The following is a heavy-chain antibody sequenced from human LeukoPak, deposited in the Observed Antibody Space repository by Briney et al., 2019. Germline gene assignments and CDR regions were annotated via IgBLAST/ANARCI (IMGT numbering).Heavy chain of an antibody. D-gene: IGHD3-22*01. CDR1: GYTFTSYY. CDR2: INPSCGST. V-gene: IGHV1-46*01. Sequence: ASVKVSCKASGYTFTSYYMHWVRQAPGQGLEWMGIINPSCGSTSYAQKFQGRVTMTRDMSTSTVYMELSSLRSEDTAVYYCARDHLAYYYGTSGYAPLDDWGQGTLVTVSS. J-gene: IGHJ4*02. CDR3: ARDHLAYYYGTSGYAPLDD.